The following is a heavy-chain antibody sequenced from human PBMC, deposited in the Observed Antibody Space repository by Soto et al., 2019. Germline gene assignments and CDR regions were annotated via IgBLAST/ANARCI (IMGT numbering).Heavy chain of an antibody. CDR1: GGSFSGYY. CDR3: ARDRHVFYNWNYVGAFDI. V-gene: IGHV4-34*01. CDR2: INHSGST. J-gene: IGHJ3*02. Sequence: PSETLSLTCAVYGGSFSGYYWSWIRQPPGKGLEWIGEINHSGSTNYNPSLKSRVTISVDTSKNQFSLKLSSVTAADTAVYYCARDRHVFYNWNYVGAFDIWGQGTMVTVSS. D-gene: IGHD1-7*01.